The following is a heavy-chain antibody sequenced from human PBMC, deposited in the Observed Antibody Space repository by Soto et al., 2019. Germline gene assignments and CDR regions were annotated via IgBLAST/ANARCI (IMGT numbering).Heavy chain of an antibody. V-gene: IGHV4-59*08. Sequence: SETLSLTCTVSGGSISSYYWSWIRQPPGKGLEWIGYIYYSGSTNYNPSLKSRVTISVDTSKNQFSLKLSSVTAADTAVYYFARGEITYYYGSGSYYFDYWGQGTLVTVSS. CDR1: GGSISSYY. J-gene: IGHJ4*02. D-gene: IGHD3-10*01. CDR3: ARGEITYYYGSGSYYFDY. CDR2: IYYSGST.